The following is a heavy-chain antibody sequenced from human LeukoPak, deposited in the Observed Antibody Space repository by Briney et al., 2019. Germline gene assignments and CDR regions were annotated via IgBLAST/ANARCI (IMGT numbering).Heavy chain of an antibody. CDR3: AKLGDLDTAMVFES. D-gene: IGHD5-18*01. CDR2: ISFDGSFR. Sequence: GVSLRLSCAASGFTFRSFAMHWVRQAPGKGLEWGADISFDGSFRYYADSVKGRFTISRDNSKNTVYLQMSSLRTEDTAVYYCAKLGDLDTAMVFESWGQGTLVTVSS. V-gene: IGHV3-30*18. J-gene: IGHJ4*02. CDR1: GFTFRSFA.